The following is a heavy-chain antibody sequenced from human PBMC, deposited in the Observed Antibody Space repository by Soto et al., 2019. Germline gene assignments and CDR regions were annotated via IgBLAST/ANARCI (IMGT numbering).Heavy chain of an antibody. Sequence: SETLSLTCTVSGGSVSSGSYYWSWIRQPPGKGLEWIGYIYYSGSTNYNPSLKSRVTISVDTSKNQFSLKLSSVTAADTAVYYCASAEAPGYYGMDVWGQGXTVTVYS. J-gene: IGHJ6*02. CDR3: ASAEAPGYYGMDV. CDR1: GGSVSSGSYY. CDR2: IYYSGST. V-gene: IGHV4-61*01.